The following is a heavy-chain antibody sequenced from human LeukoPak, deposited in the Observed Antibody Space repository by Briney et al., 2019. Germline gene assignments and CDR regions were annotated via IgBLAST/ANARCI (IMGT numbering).Heavy chain of an antibody. V-gene: IGHV4-59*01. CDR1: GGPISSYY. D-gene: IGHD6-13*01. Sequence: PSETLSLTCTVSGGPISSYYWSWIRQPPGKGLEWIGYIYYSGSTNYNPSLKSRVTISVDTSKNQFSLKLSSVTAADTAVYYCARIYSSSWYYFDYWGQGTLVTVSS. CDR3: ARIYSSSWYYFDY. CDR2: IYYSGST. J-gene: IGHJ4*02.